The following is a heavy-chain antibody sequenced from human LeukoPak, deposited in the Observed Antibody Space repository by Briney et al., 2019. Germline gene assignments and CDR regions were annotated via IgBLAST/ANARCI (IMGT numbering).Heavy chain of an antibody. J-gene: IGHJ4*02. CDR1: GLTFTDFG. V-gene: IGHV3-21*01. CDR3: ARETREILFDS. CDR2: ISYNPLYT. D-gene: IGHD1-26*01. Sequence: GGSLRLSCAASGLTFTDFGMHWVRQAPGKGLEWVSSISYNPLYTYYADSVKGRFTISRDNAKNSLFLQMNSLRAEDTAVYYCARETREILFDSWGQGTLVTVSS.